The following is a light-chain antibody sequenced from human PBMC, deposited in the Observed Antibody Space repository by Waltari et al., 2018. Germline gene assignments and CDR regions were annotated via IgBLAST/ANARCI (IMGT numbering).Light chain of an antibody. CDR1: QSVSSN. CDR3: QQYNNWPAWT. Sequence: EIVMTQSPATLSLSPGERATLSCRASQSVSSNLAWYQQKPGQAPRLLIYGASTRAHGNPARFSGSWSGTEFTLTISSLQSEDFAVYYCQQYNNWPAWTFGQGTKVEIK. J-gene: IGKJ1*01. CDR2: GAS. V-gene: IGKV3-15*01.